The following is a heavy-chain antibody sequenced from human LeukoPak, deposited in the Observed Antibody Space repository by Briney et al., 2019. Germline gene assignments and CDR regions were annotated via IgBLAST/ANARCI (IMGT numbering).Heavy chain of an antibody. CDR3: ARDSIVVRGVFDY. V-gene: IGHV4-39*02. J-gene: IGHJ4*02. CDR2: IYYSGST. CDR1: GGSISSSNYY. D-gene: IGHD3-10*01. Sequence: SETLSLTCTVSGGSISSSNYYWGWIRQPPGKGLEWIGSIYYSGSTYYNSSLKSRVTISVDTSKNQFSLKLSSVTAADTAVYYCARDSIVVRGVFDYWGQGTLATVSS.